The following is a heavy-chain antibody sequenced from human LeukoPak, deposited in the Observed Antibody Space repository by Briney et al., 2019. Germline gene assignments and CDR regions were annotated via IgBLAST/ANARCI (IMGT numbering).Heavy chain of an antibody. D-gene: IGHD3-10*01. CDR2: ISGSGGST. Sequence: RGSLRLSCAASGFTFSSYAMSWVRQAPGKGLEWVSAISGSGGSTYYADSVKGRFTISRDNSKNTLYLQMNSLRAEDTAVYYCAKRASALTMVRGYYYYGMDVWGKGTTVTVSS. V-gene: IGHV3-23*01. CDR3: AKRASALTMVRGYYYYGMDV. J-gene: IGHJ6*04. CDR1: GFTFSSYA.